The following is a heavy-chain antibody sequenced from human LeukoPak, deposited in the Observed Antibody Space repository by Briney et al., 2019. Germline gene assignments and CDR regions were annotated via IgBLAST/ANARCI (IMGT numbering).Heavy chain of an antibody. CDR2: FDPEDGET. V-gene: IGHV1-24*01. Sequence: GASVKVSCKVSGYTLTELSIHWVRQAPGKGLGWMGGFDPEDGETIYAQKFQGRGTMTEDTSTDPAYMELSSLRSKDTAVYSCATLYSGSFSDYWGQGTLVTVSS. J-gene: IGHJ4*02. CDR3: ATLYSGSFSDY. CDR1: GYTLTELS. D-gene: IGHD1-26*01.